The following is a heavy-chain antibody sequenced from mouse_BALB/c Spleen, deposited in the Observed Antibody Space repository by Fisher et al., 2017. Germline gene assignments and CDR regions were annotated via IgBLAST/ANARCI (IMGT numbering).Heavy chain of an antibody. D-gene: IGHD1-1*01. CDR3: ARDYYGSSLYWYFDV. J-gene: IGHJ1*01. V-gene: IGHV1S137*01. Sequence: KFKGKATMTVDKSSSTAYMELARLTSEDSAIYYCARDYYGSSLYWYFDVWGAGTTVTVSS.